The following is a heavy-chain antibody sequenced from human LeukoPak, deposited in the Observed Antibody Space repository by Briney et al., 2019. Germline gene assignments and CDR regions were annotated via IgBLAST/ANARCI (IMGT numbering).Heavy chain of an antibody. CDR1: AFTFSSYS. Sequence: GGSLRLSCAASAFTFSSYSMNWVRQAPGKGLEWVSSISSSSSYIYYADSVKGRFTISRDNAKNSLYLQMHSLRAEDTAVYYCARDLVGTHDYWGQGTLVTVSS. J-gene: IGHJ4*02. D-gene: IGHD1-26*01. CDR2: ISSSSSYI. CDR3: ARDLVGTHDY. V-gene: IGHV3-21*01.